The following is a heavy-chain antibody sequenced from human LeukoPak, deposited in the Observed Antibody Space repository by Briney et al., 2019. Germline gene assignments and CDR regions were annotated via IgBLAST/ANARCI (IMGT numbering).Heavy chain of an antibody. CDR2: INHTGST. CDR3: AREGRWGMKYYFDF. V-gene: IGHV4-59*11. CDR1: GGSLSSHY. D-gene: IGHD4-23*01. J-gene: IGHJ4*02. Sequence: ETLSLTCNVSGGSLSSHYWSWVRQSPEKGLEWIGQINHTGSTHYNPSLRSRFAISVDTSKNKLFLNVKSATAADTAVYYCAREGRWGMKYYFDFWGQGTLVIVSS.